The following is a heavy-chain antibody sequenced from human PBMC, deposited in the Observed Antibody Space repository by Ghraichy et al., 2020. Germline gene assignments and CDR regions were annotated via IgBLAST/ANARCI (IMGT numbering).Heavy chain of an antibody. CDR3: ARDGYNGVDY. J-gene: IGHJ4*02. CDR2: IYYSGST. V-gene: IGHV4-31*03. D-gene: IGHD5-24*01. CDR1: GGSISSGGYY. Sequence: SETLSLTCTVSGGSISSGGYYWSWIRQHPGKGLEWIGYIYYSGSTYYNPSLKSRVTISVDTSKNQFSLKLSSVTAADTAVYYCARDGYNGVDYWGQGTLVTVSS.